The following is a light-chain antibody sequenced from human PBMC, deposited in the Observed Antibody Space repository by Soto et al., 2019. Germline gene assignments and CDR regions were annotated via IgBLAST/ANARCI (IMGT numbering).Light chain of an antibody. CDR2: AAS. CDR3: QQSYSTPYT. V-gene: IGKV1-39*01. J-gene: IGKJ2*01. CDR1: HSISSY. Sequence: DIQMTQSPSSLSASVGDRVTITCRASHSISSYLNWYQQKPGKAPKLLIYAASRLQSGVPSRFSGSGSGTDVTLTISSLPPEDFATYSCQQSYSTPYTFGQGTKLEIK.